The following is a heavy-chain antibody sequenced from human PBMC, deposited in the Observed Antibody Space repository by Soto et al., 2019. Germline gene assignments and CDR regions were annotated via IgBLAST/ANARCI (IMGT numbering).Heavy chain of an antibody. CDR2: IIPLPGIP. Sequence: QVQLVQSGAEVEKPGSSVKVSCKASGGTVGSYTSSCVRQPPGQGLEWMGRIIPLPGIPNYAQKFQGRVTITAENSTTTAYMELSSLRSEDTAVYYCAGEGVDCSGCSCYLLDPWVQGPLVTVSS. V-gene: IGHV1-69*08. J-gene: IGHJ5*02. CDR3: AGEGVDCSGCSCYLLDP. D-gene: IGHD2-15*01. CDR1: GGTVGSYT.